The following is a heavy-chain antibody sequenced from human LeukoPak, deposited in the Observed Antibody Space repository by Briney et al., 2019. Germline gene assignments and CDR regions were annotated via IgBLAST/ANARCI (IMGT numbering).Heavy chain of an antibody. V-gene: IGHV1-2*02. CDR1: GYTXTGYF. CDR3: AAEVGRGRWFDP. D-gene: IGHD1-26*01. J-gene: IGHJ5*02. Sequence: ASVKVSCKASGYTXTGYFMHGVRQPPGQGLEWVGWSNSNNGATNYAQKCQGKVTIPGDKSISNAYIELRNPVSDDSAVYYFAAEVGRGRWFDPWCQGTLVTVSS. CDR2: SNSNNGAT.